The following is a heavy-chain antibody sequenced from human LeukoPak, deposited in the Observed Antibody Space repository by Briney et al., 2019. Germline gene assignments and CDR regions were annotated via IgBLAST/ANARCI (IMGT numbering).Heavy chain of an antibody. CDR1: GFTFSSYE. CDR3: ASSQVRGVTD. Sequence: PGGSLSLSCSASGFTFSSYEMNWVRQAPGKGLEWVSYISSSGSTIYYADSVKGRFTISRDNAKNSLYLRMNSLRAEDTAVYYCASSQVRGVTDWGQGTLVTVSS. J-gene: IGHJ4*02. V-gene: IGHV3-48*03. CDR2: ISSSGSTI. D-gene: IGHD3-10*01.